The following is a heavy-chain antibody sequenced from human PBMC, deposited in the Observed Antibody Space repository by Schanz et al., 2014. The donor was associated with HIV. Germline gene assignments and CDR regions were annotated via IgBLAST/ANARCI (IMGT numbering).Heavy chain of an antibody. CDR2: INPSSGGT. J-gene: IGHJ3*02. CDR1: GYTFTGYY. CDR3: ASGRFDTVIWWGDAFLI. Sequence: QVQLVQSGAEVKKPGASVKVSCKASGYTFTGYYMHWVRQAPGQGLEWMGWINPSSGGTNYAQKFQGRVTMTRDTSISTAYMELRRLRSDDTAVYYCASGRFDTVIWWGDAFLIWGRGTMVTVSS. V-gene: IGHV1-2*02. D-gene: IGHD5-18*01.